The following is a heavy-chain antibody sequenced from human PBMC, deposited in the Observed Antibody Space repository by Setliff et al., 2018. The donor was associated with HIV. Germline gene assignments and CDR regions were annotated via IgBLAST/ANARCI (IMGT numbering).Heavy chain of an antibody. D-gene: IGHD3-10*01. CDR3: ARDIPFGDLLMLQAYMDV. V-gene: IGHV3-7*03. CDR2: IKQDGGEE. J-gene: IGHJ6*04. CDR1: GFTLSGAE. Sequence: GKSLKISCAASGFTLSGAEIRWVRQAPGKGLEWVANIKQDGGEENYADSVKGRFTISRDNAKNSLHLQMNSLRAEDTAVYYCARDIPFGDLLMLQAYMDVWGKGTTVTVSS.